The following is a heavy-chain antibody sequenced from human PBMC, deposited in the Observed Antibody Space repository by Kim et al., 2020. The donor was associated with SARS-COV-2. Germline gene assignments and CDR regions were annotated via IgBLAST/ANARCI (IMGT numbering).Heavy chain of an antibody. V-gene: IGHV4-59*13. CDR2: IYYSGST. Sequence: SETLSLTCTVSGGSISSYYWSWIRQPPGKGLEWIGYIYYSGSTNYNPSLKSRVTISVDTSKNQFSLKLSSVTAADTAVYYCASIQVVPAAHNWFDPWGQGTLVTVSS. J-gene: IGHJ5*02. CDR1: GGSISSYY. D-gene: IGHD2-2*01. CDR3: ASIQVVPAAHNWFDP.